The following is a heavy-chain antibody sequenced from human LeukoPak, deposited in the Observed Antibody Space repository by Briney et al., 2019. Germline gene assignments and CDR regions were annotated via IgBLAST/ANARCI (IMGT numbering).Heavy chain of an antibody. Sequence: KPSETLSLTCTVSGVSISSYYCSWIRQPPGKGLEWIGYVYYSGSTNYNPSLKSRVTISVDTSKNQFSLKLSSVTAADTAVYYCARIAKYYYGMDVWGQGPTVPVPS. CDR3: ARIAKYYYGMDV. CDR2: VYYSGST. J-gene: IGHJ6*02. D-gene: IGHD4/OR15-4a*01. CDR1: GVSISSYY. V-gene: IGHV4-59*01.